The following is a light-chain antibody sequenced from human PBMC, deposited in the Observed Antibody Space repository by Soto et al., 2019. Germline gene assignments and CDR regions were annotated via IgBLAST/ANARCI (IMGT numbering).Light chain of an antibody. Sequence: ETVLTQSPGTLSLSPGERATLSCRASQSVSSSYLAWYQQKPGQAPRLLIYGASSRATGIPDRFSGSGSGTDFTFTISSLEPEDFAVYYCQQYGSSPPSWTFGQGTKVEIK. CDR3: QQYGSSPPSWT. CDR1: QSVSSSY. CDR2: GAS. V-gene: IGKV3-20*01. J-gene: IGKJ1*01.